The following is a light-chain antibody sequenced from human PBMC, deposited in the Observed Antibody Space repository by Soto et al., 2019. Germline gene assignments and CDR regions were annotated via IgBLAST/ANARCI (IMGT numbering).Light chain of an antibody. CDR3: QQYDYLPSWT. J-gene: IGKJ2*02. V-gene: IGKV1-33*01. CDR2: DTS. Sequence: DIQLTQSPSSLSASIGDKVAITCQASQDIRDSLNWYQHKPGKAPKLLIFDTSNLETGVPSRFSGSRSGTTFTFTITNLQPDDVATYYCQQYDYLPSWTFGQGTKLDIK. CDR1: QDIRDS.